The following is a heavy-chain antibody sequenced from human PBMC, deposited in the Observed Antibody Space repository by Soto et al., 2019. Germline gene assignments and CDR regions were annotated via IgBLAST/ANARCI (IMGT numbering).Heavy chain of an antibody. CDR1: GFTFSSYA. CDR3: AKGGTDPLLAASSRGGVHDIDL. D-gene: IGHD2-15*01. V-gene: IGHV3-23*01. J-gene: IGHJ4*02. Sequence: GGSLRLSCAASGFTFSSYAMSWVRQAPGKGLEWVSAISGSGGSTYYADSVKGRFTISRDNSKNTLYLQMNSLRAEDTAVYYCAKGGTDPLLAASSRGGVHDIDLWGQGTLVTVSS. CDR2: ISGSGGST.